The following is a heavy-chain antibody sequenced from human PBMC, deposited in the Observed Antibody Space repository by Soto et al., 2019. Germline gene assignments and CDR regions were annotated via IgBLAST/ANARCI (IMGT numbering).Heavy chain of an antibody. V-gene: IGHV4-39*01. CDR2: IYYRGNA. CDR3: ARLEGLATNSYYFDF. J-gene: IGHJ4*02. CDR1: DDSINSDNYY. Sequence: PSETLSLTCSVSDDSINSDNYYWGWIRQPPGKGQEWIGSIYYRGNAYYNPSLQTRVTISLDKSRSQFSLKLNSVTAADSAVYFCARLEGLATNSYYFDFWGPGALVTVSS. D-gene: IGHD3-9*01.